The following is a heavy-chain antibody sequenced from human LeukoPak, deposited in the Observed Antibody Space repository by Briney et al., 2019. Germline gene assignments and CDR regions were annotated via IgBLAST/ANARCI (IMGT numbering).Heavy chain of an antibody. CDR1: GVSISSYD. Sequence: PSETLSLTCTVSGVSISSYDWSWIRQPPGKGLEWIGYIYYTGSTNYNPSLKSRVTISVVTSKNQFSLKLSSVTAADTAVYYCARNVGRWFDPWGQGTLVTVSS. D-gene: IGHD1-26*01. CDR2: IYYTGST. V-gene: IGHV4-59*01. J-gene: IGHJ5*02. CDR3: ARNVGRWFDP.